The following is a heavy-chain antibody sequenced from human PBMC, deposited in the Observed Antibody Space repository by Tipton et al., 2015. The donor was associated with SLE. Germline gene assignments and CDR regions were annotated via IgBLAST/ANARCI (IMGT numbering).Heavy chain of an antibody. CDR3: ARGYSGYEAGDY. V-gene: IGHV3-21*03. D-gene: IGHD5-12*01. Sequence: SLRLSCAASGFTFSSYTIHWVRQAPGKGLEWVSSISSSSSYIYYADSVKGRFTISRDNAKNSLYLQMNSLRAEDTAVYYCARGYSGYEAGDYWGQGTLVTVSS. CDR2: ISSSSSYI. CDR1: GFTFSSYT. J-gene: IGHJ4*02.